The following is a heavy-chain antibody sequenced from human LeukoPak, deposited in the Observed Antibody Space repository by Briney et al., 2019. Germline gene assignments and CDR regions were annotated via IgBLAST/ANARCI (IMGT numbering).Heavy chain of an antibody. CDR1: GYTFTGYY. Sequence: GASVKVSCKASGYTFTGYYMHWVRQAPGQGLEWMGWINPNSGGTNYAQKLQGRVTMTRDTSISTAYMELSRLRSDDTAVYYCARIAYHGAVAGGNFDYWGQGTLVTVSS. V-gene: IGHV1-2*02. CDR2: INPNSGGT. J-gene: IGHJ4*02. D-gene: IGHD6-19*01. CDR3: ARIAYHGAVAGGNFDY.